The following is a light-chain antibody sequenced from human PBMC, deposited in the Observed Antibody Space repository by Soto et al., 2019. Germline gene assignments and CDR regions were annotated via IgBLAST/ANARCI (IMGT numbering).Light chain of an antibody. CDR1: QSVNNY. J-gene: IGKJ4*01. CDR3: QQRSNWPLT. CDR2: DAS. V-gene: IGKV3-11*01. Sequence: EIVLTQSPATLSLSPGERVTLSCRASQSVNNYLAWYQQKPGQAPRLLIYDASNRATGIPARFSGSGSGTDFTLTISSLEPEDFPVYYCQQRSNWPLTFGGGTKVEIK.